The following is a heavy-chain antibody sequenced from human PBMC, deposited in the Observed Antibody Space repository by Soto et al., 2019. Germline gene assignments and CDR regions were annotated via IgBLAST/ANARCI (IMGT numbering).Heavy chain of an antibody. CDR1: GGTFSKYA. J-gene: IGHJ6*02. Sequence: QVQLVQSGAEMQQPGASVRVSCKASGGTFSKYAFSWVRQAPGQGLEWLGGTIPMFGKPNYAQKFQGRVAKYADESTDTVYMRLSSLRSEDTDVYFIARPLRDRNYYYGMAVWGQGTTVTVSS. CDR3: ARPLRDRNYYYGMAV. V-gene: IGHV1-69*01. CDR2: TIPMFGKP. D-gene: IGHD3-22*01.